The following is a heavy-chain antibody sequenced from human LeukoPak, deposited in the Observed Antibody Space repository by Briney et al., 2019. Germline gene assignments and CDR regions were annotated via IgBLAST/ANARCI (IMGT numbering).Heavy chain of an antibody. CDR3: AKLPYFAYFDY. CDR2: ISGSGGSI. Sequence: AGGSLRLSCAASGFTFSSYSMNWVRQAPGKGLEWVSAISGSGGSIYYADSVKGRFTISRDNSKNTLYLQMNSLRAEDTAVYHCAKLPYFAYFDYWGQGTLVSVSS. CDR1: GFTFSSYS. D-gene: IGHD3-9*01. J-gene: IGHJ4*02. V-gene: IGHV3-23*01.